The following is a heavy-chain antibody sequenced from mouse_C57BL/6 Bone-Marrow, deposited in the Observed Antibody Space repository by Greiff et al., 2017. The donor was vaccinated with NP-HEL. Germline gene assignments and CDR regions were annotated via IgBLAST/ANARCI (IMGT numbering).Heavy chain of an antibody. J-gene: IGHJ4*01. CDR1: GYTFTSYW. CDR2: IHPSDSDT. V-gene: IGHV1-74*01. D-gene: IGHD1-1*01. Sequence: QVQLQQPGAELVKPGASVTVSCKASGYTFTSYWMHWVKQRPGHGLEWIGRIHPSDSDTNYNQKFKGKATLTVDKSSSTAYMQLSSLTSEDSAVYYCAIPITTDYAMDYWGQGTSVTVSS. CDR3: AIPITTDYAMDY.